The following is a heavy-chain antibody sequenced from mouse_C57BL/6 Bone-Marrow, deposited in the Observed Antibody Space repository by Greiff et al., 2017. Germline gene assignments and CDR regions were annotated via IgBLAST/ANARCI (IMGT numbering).Heavy chain of an antibody. CDR3: TRWGLRRDADAMDY. D-gene: IGHD2-4*01. CDR1: GYTFTSYW. Sequence: VQLQQSGTVLARPGASVKMSCKTSGYTFTSYWMHWVKQRPGQGLEWIGAIYPGNSDTSYNQKFKGKAKLTAVTSASTAYMELSSLTNEDSAVYYCTRWGLRRDADAMDYWGQGTSVTVSS. V-gene: IGHV1-5*01. CDR2: IYPGNSDT. J-gene: IGHJ4*01.